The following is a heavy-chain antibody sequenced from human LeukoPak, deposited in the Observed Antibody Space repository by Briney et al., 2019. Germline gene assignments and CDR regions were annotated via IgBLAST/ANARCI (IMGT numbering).Heavy chain of an antibody. J-gene: IGHJ4*02. V-gene: IGHV4-34*01. D-gene: IGHD1-26*01. CDR1: GGSISSYY. CDR2: INHSGST. CDR3: ARGPSYSGSHNDY. Sequence: SETLSLTCTVSGGSISSYYWSWIRQPPGKGLEWIGEINHSGSTNYNPSLKSRVTISVDTSKNQFSLKLSSVTAADTAVYYCARGPSYSGSHNDYWGQGTLVTVSS.